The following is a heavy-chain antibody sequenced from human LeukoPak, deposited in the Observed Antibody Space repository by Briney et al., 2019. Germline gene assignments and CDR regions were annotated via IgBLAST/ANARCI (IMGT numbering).Heavy chain of an antibody. CDR2: INSDGSST. J-gene: IGHJ4*02. CDR3: ASIRRLGDTAMVEDY. D-gene: IGHD5-18*01. Sequence: GGSLRLSCAASGFTFSSYWMHWVRQAPGKGLVWVSRINSDGSSTSYADSVKSRFTISRDNAKNTLYLQMNSLRAEDTAVYYCASIRRLGDTAMVEDYWGQGTLVTVSS. V-gene: IGHV3-74*01. CDR1: GFTFSSYW.